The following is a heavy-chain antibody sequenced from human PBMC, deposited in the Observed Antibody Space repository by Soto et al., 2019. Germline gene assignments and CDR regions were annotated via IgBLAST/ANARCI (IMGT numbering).Heavy chain of an antibody. Sequence: QVQLVESGGGLVKPGGSLRLSCVASGFTFRNYFMNWIRQAPGKGPEWLSYISSDESTVFYADSEKGRFTTSRDNAKNSVYLQMNSLRAEDTAVYYCATLTAPSDYWGQGSLVTVSS. CDR2: ISSDESTV. CDR1: GFTFRNYF. J-gene: IGHJ4*02. D-gene: IGHD2-21*02. CDR3: ATLTAPSDY. V-gene: IGHV3-11*01.